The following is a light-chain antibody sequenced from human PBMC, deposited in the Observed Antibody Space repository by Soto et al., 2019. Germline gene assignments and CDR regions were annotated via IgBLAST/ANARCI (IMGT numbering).Light chain of an antibody. J-gene: IGLJ1*01. CDR1: SGIVGSFSL. CDR2: ECH. CDR3: CLYIGATTYV. V-gene: IGLV2-23*01. Sequence: VPAHPAPVSGSPGQSITSSCTGNSGIVGSFSLVSWSQPHPGKAPKVMLSECHRRPSGVPDRFSGSSSGNSASLTISGLWADEEADYYCCLYIGATTYVFGTGTKVTV.